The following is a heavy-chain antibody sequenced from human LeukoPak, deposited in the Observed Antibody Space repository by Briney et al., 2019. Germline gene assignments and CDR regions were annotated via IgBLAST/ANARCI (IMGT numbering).Heavy chain of an antibody. V-gene: IGHV4-34*01. CDR1: GGSFSGYY. Sequence: SETLSLTCAVYGGSFSGYYWSWIRQPPGKGLEWIGEINHSGSTNYNPSLKSRVTISVDTSKNQFSLKLSSVTAADTAVYYCARDRRVVVAAKGTDAFDIWGQGTMVTVSS. CDR3: ARDRRVVVAAKGTDAFDI. J-gene: IGHJ3*02. D-gene: IGHD2-15*01. CDR2: INHSGST.